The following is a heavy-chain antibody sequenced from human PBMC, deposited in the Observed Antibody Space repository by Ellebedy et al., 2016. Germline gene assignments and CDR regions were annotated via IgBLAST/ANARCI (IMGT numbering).Heavy chain of an antibody. D-gene: IGHD3-10*01. V-gene: IGHV3-7*03. Sequence: GESLKISXVASGFTFRHYWMMWVRQVPEKGLEWVASINEDGSETFYVASVKGRFTISRDNARNSLFLLMNTLRAEDTALYYCGRAKGLEFWGQGTLVTVSS. J-gene: IGHJ4*02. CDR2: INEDGSET. CDR1: GFTFRHYW. CDR3: GRAKGLEF.